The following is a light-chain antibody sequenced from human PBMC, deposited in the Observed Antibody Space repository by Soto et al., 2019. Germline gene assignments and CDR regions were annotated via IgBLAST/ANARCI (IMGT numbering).Light chain of an antibody. J-gene: IGLJ2*01. CDR2: VNS. CDR1: SSNIGAGYD. V-gene: IGLV1-40*01. CDR3: QSYDSSLSVV. Sequence: QSVLTQPPSVSGAPGQRVTISCTGSSSNIGAGYDVHWYQQLPGAAPKLLIYVNSNRPSGVPDRFSGSKSGTSASLAITGLQAEDEAEYYCQSYDSSLSVVFGGGTQLTVL.